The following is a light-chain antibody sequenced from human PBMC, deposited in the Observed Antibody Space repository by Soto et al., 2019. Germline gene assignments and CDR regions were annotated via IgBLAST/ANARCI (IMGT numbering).Light chain of an antibody. CDR2: PAS. J-gene: IGKJ4*01. Sequence: IQLTQSPSSLSASVGDRVTITCRAGEGISGRLAWYQRKPGKVPTLLISPASSFQSGVPSRFSGSASGTDFSLTITSLQPEDFAAYYCIQLYRYPLTFGGGTTVDIK. CDR3: IQLYRYPLT. V-gene: IGKV1-9*01. CDR1: EGISGR.